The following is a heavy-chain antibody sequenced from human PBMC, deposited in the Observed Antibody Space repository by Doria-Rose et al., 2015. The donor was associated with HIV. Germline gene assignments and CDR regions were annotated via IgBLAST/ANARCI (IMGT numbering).Heavy chain of an antibody. CDR2: IFSDDER. D-gene: IGHD6-13*01. CDR3: ARIKSSRWYHKYYFDF. Sequence: QITLKESGPVLVKPTETLTLTCTVSGVSLSSPGMGVSWIRQPPGKALEWLANIFSDDERSDKTSLKSRLTLSMGTSKSQVVLTMTDMDPVDTATYYCARIKSSRWYHKYYFDFWGQGTLVIVSA. CDR1: GVSLSSPGMG. J-gene: IGHJ4*02. V-gene: IGHV2-26*01.